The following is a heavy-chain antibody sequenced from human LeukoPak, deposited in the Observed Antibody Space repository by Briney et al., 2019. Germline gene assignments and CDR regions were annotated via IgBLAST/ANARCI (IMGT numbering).Heavy chain of an antibody. D-gene: IGHD4-17*01. J-gene: IGHJ3*02. V-gene: IGHV1-2*02. CDR2: INPNSGGT. CDR3: ARDLATVITSTPFDAFDI. CDR1: GYTFTSYG. Sequence: GASVKVSCKASGYTFTSYGISWVRQAPGQGLEWMGWINPNSGGTNYAQKFQGRVTMTRDTSISTAYMELSRLRSDDTAVYYCARDLATVITSTPFDAFDIWGQGTMVTVSS.